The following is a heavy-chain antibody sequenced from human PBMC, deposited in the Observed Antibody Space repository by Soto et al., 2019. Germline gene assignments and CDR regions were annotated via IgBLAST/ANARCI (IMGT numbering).Heavy chain of an antibody. CDR2: IIPRFGTT. V-gene: IGHV1-69*13. D-gene: IGHD1-1*01. CDR3: ARGRGLYNSGRSQLVS. J-gene: IGHJ5*02. CDR1: GDSFRKYT. Sequence: SVKVSCKTSGDSFRKYTVNWLRQAPRQGLEWLGGIIPRFGTTNNAPTLQDRVTITADESMNTVYMELSSLRSEDTALYYCARGRGLYNSGRSQLVSWGQGTLVTVSS.